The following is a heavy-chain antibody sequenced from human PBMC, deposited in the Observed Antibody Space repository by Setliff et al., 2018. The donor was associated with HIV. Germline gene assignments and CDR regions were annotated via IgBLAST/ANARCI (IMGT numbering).Heavy chain of an antibody. J-gene: IGHJ3*02. CDR1: SDSIRFYY. CDR3: ARDRGDDAFDI. Sequence: PSETLSLTCTVSSDSIRFYYWTWIRQPPGKGLEWIGNVYYTGSTNYNPSLKSRITISIDTSKSQFSLKLTSVAAADTAVYYCARDRGDDAFDIWGQGTMVTVSS. CDR2: VYYTGST. V-gene: IGHV4-59*01. D-gene: IGHD3-10*01.